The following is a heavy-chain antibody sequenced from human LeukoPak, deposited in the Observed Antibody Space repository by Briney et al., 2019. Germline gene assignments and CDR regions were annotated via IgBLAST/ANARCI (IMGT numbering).Heavy chain of an antibody. CDR2: IKHGGST. V-gene: IGHV4-34*01. J-gene: IGHJ6*03. Sequence: SETLSLTCAVYGGSFSDDYWSWIRQSPGKGLEWIGEIKHGGSTNYNPSLKSRVIISIDSLKSQISLSLNSVTAADTAVYYCARVSYMVYYMDVWGKGTTVTVSS. CDR1: GGSFSDDY. D-gene: IGHD3-10*01. CDR3: ARVSYMVYYMDV.